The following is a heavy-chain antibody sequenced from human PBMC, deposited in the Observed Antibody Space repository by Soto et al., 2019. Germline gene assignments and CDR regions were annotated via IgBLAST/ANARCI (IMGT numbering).Heavy chain of an antibody. Sequence: SETLSLTCTVSGASISGYYWSWIRKSAGKGLEWIGRIYATGTTDYNPSLKSRVMMSVDTSKRQFSLRLRSVTAADTAVYYCVRDGTKTLRDWFDPWGQGISVTVSS. CDR2: IYATGTT. J-gene: IGHJ5*02. V-gene: IGHV4-4*07. CDR3: VRDGTKTLRDWFDP. D-gene: IGHD1-1*01. CDR1: GASISGYY.